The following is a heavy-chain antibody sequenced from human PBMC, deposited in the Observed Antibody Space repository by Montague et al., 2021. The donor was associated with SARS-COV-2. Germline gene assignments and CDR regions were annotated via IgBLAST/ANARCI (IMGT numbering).Heavy chain of an antibody. Sequence: SETLSFTCSVSGGSISGYYWSWIRQPPGKGLEWIGYIYHSGNTKYNPSLKSRVSISVDTSKSQFSLRLSSVTAADTAVYYCAREYRIELWQTNWYFGLWGRGTLVTVSS. D-gene: IGHD5-18*01. CDR3: AREYRIELWQTNWYFGL. CDR2: IYHSGNT. J-gene: IGHJ2*01. V-gene: IGHV4-59*01. CDR1: GGSISGYY.